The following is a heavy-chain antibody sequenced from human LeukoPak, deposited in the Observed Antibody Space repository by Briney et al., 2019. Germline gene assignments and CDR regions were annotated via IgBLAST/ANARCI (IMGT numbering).Heavy chain of an antibody. CDR1: GYTFTGYY. CDR2: INPNSGGT. CDR3: ARDILTGSGAFDI. D-gene: IGHD3-9*01. Sequence: GASVKVSCKASGYTFTGYYMHWVRRAPGQGLEWMGWINPNSGGTNYAQKFKGRVTMTRDTSISTAYMEMSRLRSDDTAVYYCARDILTGSGAFDIWGQGTMVTVSS. V-gene: IGHV1-2*02. J-gene: IGHJ3*02.